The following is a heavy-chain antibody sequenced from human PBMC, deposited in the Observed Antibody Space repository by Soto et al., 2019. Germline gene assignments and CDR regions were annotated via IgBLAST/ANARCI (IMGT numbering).Heavy chain of an antibody. CDR3: AHPLAASWYACGL. CDR2: IFWDDDK. Sequence: QITLKESGPTLVKPTQTLTLTCTFSGFSLSSSGLGVGWIRQPPGTALEWLALIFWDDDKRYSPSLKNRLTITKDTSKNQVVLTMTNVAPVDTATYYCAHPLAASWYACGLWGQGTMVTVSS. CDR1: GFSLSSSGLG. J-gene: IGHJ3*01. D-gene: IGHD6-13*01. V-gene: IGHV2-5*02.